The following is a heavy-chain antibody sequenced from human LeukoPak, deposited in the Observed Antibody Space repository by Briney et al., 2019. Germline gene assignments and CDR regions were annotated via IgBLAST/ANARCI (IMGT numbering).Heavy chain of an antibody. J-gene: IGHJ3*02. CDR1: GGSISSYY. Sequence: SETLSLTCAVSGGSISSYYWSWIRQPPGKGLEWIGYIYYSGSTKYNPSLNSRVSISVDTSKKQFSLKLSSVTAADTAFYYCARYIVSYPHDAFDIWGQGTMVTVSS. D-gene: IGHD1-26*01. CDR3: ARYIVSYPHDAFDI. V-gene: IGHV4-59*01. CDR2: IYYSGST.